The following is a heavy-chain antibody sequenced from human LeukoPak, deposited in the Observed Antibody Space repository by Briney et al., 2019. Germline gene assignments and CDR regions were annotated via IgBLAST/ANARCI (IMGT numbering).Heavy chain of an antibody. CDR1: GGSISSYY. J-gene: IGHJ4*02. CDR2: IYTSGST. Sequence: SETLSLTCTVSGGSISSYYWSWIRQPAGKGLEWIGRIYTSGSTNYNPSLKSRVTMSVDTSKNQFCPKLSSVTAADTAVYYCARAFSGRATYYFDYWGQGTLVTVSS. CDR3: ARAFSGRATYYFDY. D-gene: IGHD1-26*01. V-gene: IGHV4-4*07.